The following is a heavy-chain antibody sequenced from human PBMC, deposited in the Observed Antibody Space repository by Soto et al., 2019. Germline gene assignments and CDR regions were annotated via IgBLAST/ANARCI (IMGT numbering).Heavy chain of an antibody. V-gene: IGHV3-53*01. CDR2: IYSEGTP. CDR1: GFTVGSNY. CDR3: ARSTYYDILTDFYYYFAMDG. J-gene: IGHJ6*02. D-gene: IGHD3-9*01. Sequence: PGGSLRLSCAASGFTVGSNYMSWVRQAPGKGLEWVSVIYSEGTPYYADSVKCRFTISRENSNNTLYLHMNNLRAEDTAVYYCARSTYYDILTDFYYYFAMDGLGQGTTVTFTS.